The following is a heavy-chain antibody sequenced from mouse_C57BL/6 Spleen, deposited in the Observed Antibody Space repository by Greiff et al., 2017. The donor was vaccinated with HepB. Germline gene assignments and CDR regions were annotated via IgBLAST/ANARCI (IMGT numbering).Heavy chain of an antibody. CDR3: ARGTTVVAHGYFDV. J-gene: IGHJ1*03. Sequence: EVKLVESGPGLVKPSQSLSLTCSVTGYSITSGYYWNWIRQFPGNKLEWMGYISYDGSNNYNPSLKNRISITRDTSKNQFFLKLNSVTTEDTATYYCARGTTVVAHGYFDVWGTGTTVTVSS. V-gene: IGHV3-6*01. CDR2: ISYDGSN. CDR1: GYSITSGYY. D-gene: IGHD1-1*01.